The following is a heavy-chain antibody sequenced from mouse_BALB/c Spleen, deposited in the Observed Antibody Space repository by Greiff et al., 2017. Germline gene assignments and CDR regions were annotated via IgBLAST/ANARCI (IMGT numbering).Heavy chain of an antibody. CDR2: IWSGGST. CDR1: GFSLTSYG. V-gene: IGHV2-2*02. J-gene: IGHJ1*01. CDR3: ARFGYYWYFDV. Sequence: VQRVESGPGLVQPSQSLSITCTVSGFSLTSYGVHWVRQSPGKGLEWLGVIWSGGSTDYNAAFISRLSISKDNSKSQVFFKMNSLQANDTAIYYCARFGYYWYFDVWGAGTTVTVSS. D-gene: IGHD2-2*01.